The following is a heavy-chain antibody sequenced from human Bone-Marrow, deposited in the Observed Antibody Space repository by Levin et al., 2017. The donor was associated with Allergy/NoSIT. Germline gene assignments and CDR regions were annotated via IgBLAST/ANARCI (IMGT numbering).Heavy chain of an antibody. CDR2: IRSKAYEETT. D-gene: IGHD3-3*01. Sequence: PGGSLRLSCKGSGFPVGDYAISWVRQAPGKGLEWLGFIRSKAYEETTEYAASVKGRFTVSRENSKNIAYLQMNSLKVEDTGIYFCARDYDFWSGDFEGTWFDPWGQGTRVSVSS. J-gene: IGHJ5*02. CDR3: ARDYDFWSGDFEGTWFDP. V-gene: IGHV3-49*04. CDR1: GFPVGDYA.